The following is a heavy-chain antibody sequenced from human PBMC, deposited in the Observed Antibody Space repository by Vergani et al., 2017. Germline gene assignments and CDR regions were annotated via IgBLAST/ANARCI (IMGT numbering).Heavy chain of an antibody. CDR1: GRSLSSGSYY. Sequence: QVQLQESGPGLVRPSQTLSLTCTVSGRSLSSGSYYWSWFRQPAGKGLEWIGRFYTGGGTSYNPSLKSRVTISVDTSKNQFSLQLRSVTAADTAVYYCARDPLYSTTWPFLLLDMDVWGQGTTVTVSS. CDR3: ARDPLYSTTWPFLLLDMDV. V-gene: IGHV4-61*02. CDR2: FYTGGGT. D-gene: IGHD6-13*01. J-gene: IGHJ6*02.